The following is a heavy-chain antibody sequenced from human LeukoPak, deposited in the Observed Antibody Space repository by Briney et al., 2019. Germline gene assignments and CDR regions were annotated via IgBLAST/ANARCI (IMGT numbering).Heavy chain of an antibody. D-gene: IGHD5-12*01. CDR1: GFIFDDYA. CDR2: ISGYGGSI. CDR3: AKDPIVATINQYYGMDV. J-gene: IGHJ6*02. V-gene: IGHV3-43*02. Sequence: GGSLRLSCAASGFIFDDYAMHWVRQAPGKGLEWVSLISGYGGSIYYADSVKGRFTISRDNKRNILYLQMNSLRTDDTALYYCAKDPIVATINQYYGMDVWGQGTTVAVSS.